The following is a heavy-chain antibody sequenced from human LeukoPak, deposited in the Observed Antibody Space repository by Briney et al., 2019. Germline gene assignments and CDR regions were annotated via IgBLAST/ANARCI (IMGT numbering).Heavy chain of an antibody. Sequence: SETLSLTCTVSGGSLSSSSYYWVWLRQPPGTGLEWIGSIYYSWSTYYNPSLDSRVTISVDTSKNQFSLKLSSVTAADTAVYYCASQPPTIGPGAFDIWGQGTMVTVSS. CDR1: GGSLSSSSYY. J-gene: IGHJ3*02. D-gene: IGHD5-12*01. V-gene: IGHV4-39*01. CDR2: IYYSWST. CDR3: ASQPPTIGPGAFDI.